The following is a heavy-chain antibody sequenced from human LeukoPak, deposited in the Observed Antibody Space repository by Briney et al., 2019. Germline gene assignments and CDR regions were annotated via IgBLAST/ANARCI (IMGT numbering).Heavy chain of an antibody. CDR2: ISSSSSYI. D-gene: IGHD5-18*01. Sequence: PGGTLRLSCAASGFTFSSYSMNWVRQAPGKGLEWVSSISSSSSYIYYADSVKGRFTISRDNAKNSLYLQMNSLRAEDTAVYYCARADWDTAMIDYWGQGTLVTVSS. CDR1: GFTFSSYS. J-gene: IGHJ4*02. V-gene: IGHV3-21*01. CDR3: ARADWDTAMIDY.